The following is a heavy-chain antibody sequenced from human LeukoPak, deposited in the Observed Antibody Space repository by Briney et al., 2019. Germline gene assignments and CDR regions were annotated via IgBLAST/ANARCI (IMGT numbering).Heavy chain of an antibody. D-gene: IGHD3-22*01. CDR2: IYSGGST. Sequence: GWSLGLSCAASGFTVSSNYMSWVRQAPGKGLEWVSLIYSGGSTYYADSVKGRFTISRDNSKNTLYLQMNSLRAEDTAVYYCARTGYYYDSSGPLYYFDYWGLGTLVTVSS. V-gene: IGHV3-66*01. CDR3: ARTGYYYDSSGPLYYFDY. CDR1: GFTVSSNY. J-gene: IGHJ4*02.